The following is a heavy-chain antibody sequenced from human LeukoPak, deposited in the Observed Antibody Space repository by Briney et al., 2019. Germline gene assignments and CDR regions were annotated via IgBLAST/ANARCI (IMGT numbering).Heavy chain of an antibody. CDR2: IRCVGSNK. CDR1: GFTLSIHC. CDR3: AKDNLDGLFWGYFDY. V-gene: IGHV3-30*02. D-gene: IGHD3-16*01. J-gene: IGHJ4*02. Sequence: GRSLRLSRAPAGFTLSIHCMHSVRQAPGKGLECEAFIRCVGSNKYYADCVEGRFTSYSDNCKNTLYLQMNSLRAEDTAVYYCAKDNLDGLFWGYFDYWGQGTLVTVSS.